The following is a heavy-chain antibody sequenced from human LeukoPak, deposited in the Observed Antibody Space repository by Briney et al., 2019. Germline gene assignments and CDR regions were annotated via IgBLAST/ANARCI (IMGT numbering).Heavy chain of an antibody. CDR1: GGSVTISY. D-gene: IGHD3-10*01. J-gene: IGHJ6*02. V-gene: IGHV4-59*02. CDR2: VSYGAST. Sequence: SETLSLTCSVSGGSVTISYWTWIRQPPGGGLEFIAYVSYGASTNYNPSLRSRLSVSIDTSKNHVSLNLRSVTAADTATYFCATLGRGVLDAMDVWGQGTTVTVSS. CDR3: ATLGRGVLDAMDV.